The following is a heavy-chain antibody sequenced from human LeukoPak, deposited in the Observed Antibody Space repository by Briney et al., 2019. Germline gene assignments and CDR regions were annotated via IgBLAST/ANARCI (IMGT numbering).Heavy chain of an antibody. Sequence: SQTLSLTCTVSGGSISSGGYYWSWIRQHPGKGLEWIGYIYYSGSTYYNPSLKSRVTISVDTSKNQFSLKLSFVTAADTAVYYCARDGSNEGSSWIEYFQHWGQGTLVTVSS. CDR1: GGSISSGGYY. CDR2: IYYSGST. CDR3: ARDGSNEGSSWIEYFQH. V-gene: IGHV4-31*03. J-gene: IGHJ1*01. D-gene: IGHD6-13*01.